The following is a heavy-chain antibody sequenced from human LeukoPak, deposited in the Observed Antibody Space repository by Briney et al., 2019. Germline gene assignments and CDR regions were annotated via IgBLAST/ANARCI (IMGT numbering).Heavy chain of an antibody. CDR1: GFTFSSYA. V-gene: IGHV3-23*01. J-gene: IGHJ4*02. CDR2: ISGSGGST. D-gene: IGHD3-22*01. CDR3: AFNYYDTSGYFDY. Sequence: SGGSLRLSCAASGFTFSSYAMSWARQAPGKGLEWVSAISGSGGSTYSADSVKGRFTISRDNSKNTLYLQMNILRAEDTAVYYCAFNYYDTSGYFDYWGQGTLVTVSS.